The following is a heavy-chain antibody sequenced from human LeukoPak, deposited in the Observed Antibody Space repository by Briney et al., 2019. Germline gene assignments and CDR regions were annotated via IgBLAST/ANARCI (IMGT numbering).Heavy chain of an antibody. CDR2: IYPGEGIYATATT. CDR3: ARDPTTVTTISDS. D-gene: IGHD4-11*01. J-gene: IGHJ5*02. Sequence: KSSETLSLTCSVSGVSISAYYWSWIRQSAGNRLEWIGRIYPGEGIYATATTSYSPSFKSRVTMSGDTSKNQLSLKLSSVTAADTAVYYCARDPTTVTTISDSWGQGILVTVSS. V-gene: IGHV4-4*07. CDR1: GVSISAYY.